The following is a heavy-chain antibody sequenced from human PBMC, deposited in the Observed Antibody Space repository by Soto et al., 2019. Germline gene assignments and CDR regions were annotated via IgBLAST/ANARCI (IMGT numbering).Heavy chain of an antibody. CDR3: ARHVPAAGYYYGMDV. D-gene: IGHD2-2*01. Sequence: QVQLVQSGAEVKKPGSSVKVSCKASGGTFSSYAISWVRQAPGQGLERMGGIIPIFGTANYAQKFQGRVTITAGESTSSAYMELGSLRSEDTAVYYCARHVPAAGYYYGMDVWGQGTTVTVSS. V-gene: IGHV1-69*12. CDR1: GGTFSSYA. J-gene: IGHJ6*02. CDR2: IIPIFGTA.